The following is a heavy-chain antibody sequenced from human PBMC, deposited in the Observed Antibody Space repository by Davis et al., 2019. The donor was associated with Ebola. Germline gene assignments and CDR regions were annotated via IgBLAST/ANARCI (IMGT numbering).Heavy chain of an antibody. V-gene: IGHV3-48*03. J-gene: IGHJ6*02. CDR2: ISSDGSTI. CDR1: AFTFSSYE. Sequence: PGGSLRLSCEASAFTFSSYEMHWVRQAPGKGLEWVSYISSDGSTIYYADSVKGRFTISRDNAKKSLYLQMNSLRAEDTAVYYCARWSSVVTAIYYYYFGMDVWGQGTTVTVSS. D-gene: IGHD2-21*02. CDR3: ARWSSVVTAIYYYYFGMDV.